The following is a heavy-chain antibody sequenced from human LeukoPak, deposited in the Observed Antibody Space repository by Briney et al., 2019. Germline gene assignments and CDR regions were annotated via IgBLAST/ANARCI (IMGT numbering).Heavy chain of an antibody. Sequence: GGSLRLSCAASGVTFSSYAMHWVRQAPGKGLEWVAVISYDGSNKYYADSVKGRFTISRDNSKNTLYLQMNSLKTEDTAVYYCTTATYYYDSSGRTFDYWGQGTLVTVSS. CDR3: TTATYYYDSSGRTFDY. CDR2: ISYDGSNK. V-gene: IGHV3-30*04. J-gene: IGHJ4*02. D-gene: IGHD3-22*01. CDR1: GVTFSSYA.